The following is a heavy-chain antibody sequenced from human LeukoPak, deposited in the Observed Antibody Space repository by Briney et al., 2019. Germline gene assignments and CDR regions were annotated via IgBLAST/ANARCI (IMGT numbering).Heavy chain of an antibody. CDR2: ISAYNGNT. D-gene: IGHD2-2*01. CDR1: GYTFTSYG. CDR3: ARRHIVVVPAALSYYYYGMDV. J-gene: IGHJ6*02. Sequence: GASVKVSCKASGYTFTSYGISWVRQAPGQGLEWMGWISAYNGNTNYAQKLQGRVTMTTDTSTSTAYMELRSLRSDDTAVYYCARRHIVVVPAALSYYYYGMDVWGQGTTVTVSS. V-gene: IGHV1-18*01.